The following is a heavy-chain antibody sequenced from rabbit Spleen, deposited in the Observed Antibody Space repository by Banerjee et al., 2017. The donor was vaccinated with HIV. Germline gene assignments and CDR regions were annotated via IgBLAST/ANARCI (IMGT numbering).Heavy chain of an antibody. CDR1: GFSFSSSYY. CDR2: IYADRSGSP. D-gene: IGHD2-1*01. V-gene: IGHV1S45*01. J-gene: IGHJ4*01. CDR3: ARGSAAMTMLIIGFYLNL. Sequence: QEQLVESGGGLVQPEGSLTLTCTSSGFSFSSSYYMCWVRQAPGKGLECIACIYADRSGSPYYANWAKGRFTISRTSSTTVTLEMTSLTAADTAPYFCARGSAAMTMLIIGFYLNLWGPGTLVTVS.